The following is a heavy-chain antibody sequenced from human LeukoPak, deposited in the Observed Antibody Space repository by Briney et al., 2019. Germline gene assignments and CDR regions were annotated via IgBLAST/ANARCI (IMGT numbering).Heavy chain of an antibody. CDR3: AREQEGDWAVGMDV. J-gene: IGHJ6*02. Sequence: SETLSLTCAVYGGSFSGYYWSWIRQPPGKGLEWIGEINHSGSTNYNPSLKSRVTISVDTSKNQFSLKLSSVTAADTAVYYCAREQEGDWAVGMDVWGQGTTVTVSS. CDR2: INHSGST. V-gene: IGHV4-34*01. D-gene: IGHD2-21*02. CDR1: GGSFSGYY.